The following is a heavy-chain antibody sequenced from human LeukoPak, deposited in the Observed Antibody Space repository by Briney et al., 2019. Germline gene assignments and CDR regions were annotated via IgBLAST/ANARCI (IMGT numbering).Heavy chain of an antibody. CDR2: IYTSGST. V-gene: IGHV4-4*07. CDR3: ARDPLSYDILTGYYTNNWFDP. J-gene: IGHJ5*02. CDR1: GGSISSYY. D-gene: IGHD3-9*01. Sequence: SETLSLTCTVSGGSISSYYWSWIRQPAGKGLEWIGRIYTSGSTNYNPSPKSRVTMSVDTSKNQFSLKLSSVTAADTAVYYCARDPLSYDILTGYYTNNWFDPWGQGTLVTVSS.